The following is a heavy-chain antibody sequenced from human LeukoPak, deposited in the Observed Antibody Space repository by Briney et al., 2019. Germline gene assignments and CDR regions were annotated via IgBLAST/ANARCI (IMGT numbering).Heavy chain of an antibody. J-gene: IGHJ4*02. CDR1: GFTFSNYG. CDR3: ARGETSSYDY. V-gene: IGHV3-33*01. CDR2: IWYDESHK. Sequence: PGGSLRLSCAASGFTFSNYGMHWLRQAPGKGLEWVAVIWYDESHKYFADSVKGRFTISRDNSKNTVYLQMNSLRAEDTAVYYCARGETSSYDYWGQGTLVTVSS. D-gene: IGHD2-2*01.